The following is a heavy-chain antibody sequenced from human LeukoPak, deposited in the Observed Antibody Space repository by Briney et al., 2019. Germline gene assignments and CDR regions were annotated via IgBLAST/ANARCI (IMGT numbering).Heavy chain of an antibody. CDR2: IYYSGTT. J-gene: IGHJ4*02. D-gene: IGHD6-13*01. CDR1: GGSISSYY. CDR3: ARGVYIAAAQYGY. V-gene: IGHV4-59*01. Sequence: SETLSLTCTVSGGSISSYYWSRIRQPPGKGLEWIGYIYYSGTTNYNPSLKSRVTMSVDTSKNQFSLKLSSVTAADTAVYYCARGVYIAAAQYGYWGQGTLVTVSS.